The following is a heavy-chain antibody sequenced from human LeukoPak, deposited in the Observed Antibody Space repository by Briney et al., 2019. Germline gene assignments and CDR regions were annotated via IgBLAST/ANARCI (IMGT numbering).Heavy chain of an antibody. CDR2: IKQDGSEK. CDR3: ARHPLVFGSRRAFDY. CDR1: GFTFSSYW. Sequence: GGSLRLSCAASGFTFSSYWMSWVRQAPGKGLEWVANIKQDGSEKYYVDSVKGRFTISRDNAKNSLYLQMNSLRAEDTAVYYCARHPLVFGSRRAFDYWGQGTLVTVSS. V-gene: IGHV3-7*01. J-gene: IGHJ4*02. D-gene: IGHD3-3*01.